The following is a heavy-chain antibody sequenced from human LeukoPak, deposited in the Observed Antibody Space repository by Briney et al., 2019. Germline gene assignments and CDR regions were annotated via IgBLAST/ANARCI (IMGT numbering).Heavy chain of an antibody. J-gene: IGHJ4*02. CDR1: GFTVSSNY. V-gene: IGHV3-53*01. CDR3: ARDSPPSYDSSGYYYGY. CDR2: IYSGGST. D-gene: IGHD3-22*01. Sequence: GGSLRLSCAASGFTVSSNYMSWVRQAPGKGLEWVSVIYSGGSTYYADSVKGRFTISRDNSKNTLYLQMNSLRAEDTAVYYCARDSPPSYDSSGYYYGYWGQGTLVTVSS.